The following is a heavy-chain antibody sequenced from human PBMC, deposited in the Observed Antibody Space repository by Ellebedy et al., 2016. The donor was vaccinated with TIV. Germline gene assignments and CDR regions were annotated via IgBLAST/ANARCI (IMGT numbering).Heavy chain of an antibody. V-gene: IGHV5-51*01. CDR2: IYPGDSDT. Sequence: GESLKISXKGSGYSFTSYWIGWVRQMPGKGLEWMGIIYPGDSDTRYSPSFQGQVTISVDKSISTAYLQWSSLKASDTAMYYCAKERSMTTVTFDYWGQGTLVTVSS. CDR3: AKERSMTTVTFDY. J-gene: IGHJ4*02. CDR1: GYSFTSYW. D-gene: IGHD4-17*01.